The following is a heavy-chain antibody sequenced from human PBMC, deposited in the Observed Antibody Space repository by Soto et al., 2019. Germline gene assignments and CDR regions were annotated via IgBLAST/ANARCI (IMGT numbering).Heavy chain of an antibody. V-gene: IGHV3-7*04. CDR2: IKEDGGKK. J-gene: IGHJ4*02. CDR1: GFTFSSDW. D-gene: IGHD6-19*01. CDR3: ARGLYNSGWYMDYFDS. Sequence: PGGSLRLSCAASGFTFSSDWMSWVRQAPGKGLEWVANIKEDGGKKYYVDSVKGRLTISRDNAKNSLYLQMNSLRAEDTAVYYCARGLYNSGWYMDYFDSWGQGKLVTVSS.